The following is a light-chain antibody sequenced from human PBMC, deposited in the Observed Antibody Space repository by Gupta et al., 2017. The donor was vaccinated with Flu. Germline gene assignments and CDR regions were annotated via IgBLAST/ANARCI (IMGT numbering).Light chain of an antibody. J-gene: IGLJ2*01. CDR1: SSDVGGYNY. CDR3: SSYTSSSTVV. V-gene: IGLV2-14*01. CDR2: EVS. Sequence: QSALTQPASVSGSSGQSITITRTGTSSDVGGYNYVSWYQQHPCQAPKLMIYEVSNRPSGVSNRFSGSKSGNTASLTISGLQAEDEADYYCSSYTSSSTVVFGGGTKLTVL.